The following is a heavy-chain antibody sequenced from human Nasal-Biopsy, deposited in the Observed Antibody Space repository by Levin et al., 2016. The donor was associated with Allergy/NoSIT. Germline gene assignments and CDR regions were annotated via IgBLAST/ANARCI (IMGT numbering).Heavy chain of an antibody. D-gene: IGHD1-26*01. CDR2: LYSSGIT. CDR3: ARHRVGLTDSFDL. V-gene: IGHV4-39*01. Sequence: SETLSLTCIVSGASIRSTSYYWGWIRQPPGKGLEWIGSLYSSGITYDNPSLKSRVLVSADTTKNQFSLSLNSVSAADTAVYYCARHRVGLTDSFDLWGQGTLVTVSS. CDR1: GASIRSTSYY. J-gene: IGHJ5*02.